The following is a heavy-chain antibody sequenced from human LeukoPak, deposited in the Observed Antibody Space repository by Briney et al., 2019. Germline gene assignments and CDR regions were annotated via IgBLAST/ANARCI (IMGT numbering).Heavy chain of an antibody. CDR2: INPKSGDA. V-gene: IGHV1-2*02. Sequence: GASVKVSCKASGSTFSDYHINWVRRASGQGPEWMGWINPKSGDAKYGQAFQGRVTMTRDTSISTAYKELNRLRFDDTAMYYCARDRFTVEGIVATITHFDYWGQGTLVTVSS. J-gene: IGHJ4*02. CDR3: ARDRFTVEGIVATITHFDY. CDR1: GSTFSDYH. D-gene: IGHD5-12*01.